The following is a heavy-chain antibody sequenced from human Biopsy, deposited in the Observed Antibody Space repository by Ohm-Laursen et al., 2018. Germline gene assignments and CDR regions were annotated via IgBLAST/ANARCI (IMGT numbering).Heavy chain of an antibody. CDR3: ASAHQYCSATTCNGGSDF. V-gene: IGHV3-7*01. CDR2: INQDGSEK. CDR1: GFTFSTYW. J-gene: IGHJ4*02. Sequence: SLRLSCTASGFTFSTYWMTWVRQAPGKGLEWVANINQDGSEKYYVDSVKGRFTISRDNAKDSLDQQMSSLRVEDTALYYCASAHQYCSATTCNGGSDFWGQGTLVTVSS. D-gene: IGHD2-15*01.